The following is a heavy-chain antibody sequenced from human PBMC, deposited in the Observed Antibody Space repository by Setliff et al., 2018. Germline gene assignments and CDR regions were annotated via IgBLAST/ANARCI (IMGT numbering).Heavy chain of an antibody. Sequence: GGSLRLSCAASGSTLSSYWMHWVRQAPGKGLVWVSRINSDGSSTSYADSVKGRFTISRDNAKNTLYLQMNSLRAEDTAVYYCARGPWKHSAYYYYYYMDVWGKGTTVTVSS. CDR3: ARGPWKHSAYYYYYYMDV. V-gene: IGHV3-74*01. J-gene: IGHJ6*03. CDR1: GSTLSSYW. D-gene: IGHD1-1*01. CDR2: INSDGSST.